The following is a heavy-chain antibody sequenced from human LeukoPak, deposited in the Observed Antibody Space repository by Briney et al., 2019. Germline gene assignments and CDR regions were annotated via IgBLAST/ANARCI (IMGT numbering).Heavy chain of an antibody. D-gene: IGHD3-22*01. Sequence: SETLSLTCTVSGGSISSYYWSWIRQPPGKGLEWIGYIYYSGSTNYNPSLKNRVSISVYTSKNQFSLKLSSVTAADTAVSYCARAGDRSGWSYDYWGQGPLVTVSS. CDR2: IYYSGST. V-gene: IGHV4-59*01. CDR3: ARAGDRSGWSYDY. CDR1: GGSISSYY. J-gene: IGHJ4*02.